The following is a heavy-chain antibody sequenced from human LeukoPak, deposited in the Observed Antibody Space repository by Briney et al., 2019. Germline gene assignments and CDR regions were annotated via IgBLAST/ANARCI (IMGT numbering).Heavy chain of an antibody. V-gene: IGHV7-4-1*02. CDR3: ARGDNYYDSSGYSVDV. D-gene: IGHD3-22*01. CDR1: GYTFTSYA. CDR2: INTNTGNP. J-gene: IGHJ6*04. Sequence: ASVKVSCKASGYTFTSYAMNWVRQAPGQGLEWMGWINTNTGNPTYAQGFTGRFVFSLDTSVSTAYLQISSLKAEDTAVYYCARGDNYYDSSGYSVDVWGKGTTVTVSS.